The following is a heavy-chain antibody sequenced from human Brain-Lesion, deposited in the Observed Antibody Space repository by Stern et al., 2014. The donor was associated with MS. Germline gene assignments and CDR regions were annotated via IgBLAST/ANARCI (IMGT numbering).Heavy chain of an antibody. CDR3: ARDPRRGGLSGYYHGMDV. Sequence: VQLVQSGPGLVKPSGTLSLTCAVSGASISNTQWWTWVRQSPGKGLEWIGEIYPSGSAHYKPSLRSRVTISVDRSKNSFSLKLNSGTAADTAVYYCARDPRRGGLSGYYHGMDVWGQGTTVTVSS. D-gene: IGHD3-10*01. CDR2: IYPSGSA. CDR1: GASISNTQW. J-gene: IGHJ6*02. V-gene: IGHV4-4*02.